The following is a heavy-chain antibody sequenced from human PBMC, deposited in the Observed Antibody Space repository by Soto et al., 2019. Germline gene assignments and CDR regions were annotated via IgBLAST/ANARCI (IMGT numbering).Heavy chain of an antibody. CDR1: GGTFSSYA. V-gene: IGHV1-69*01. J-gene: IGHJ4*02. CDR3: VRDNGEGELLGY. CDR2: TIPNFGTA. D-gene: IGHD1-26*01. Sequence: QVQLVQSGAEVKKPGSSVKVSCKASGGTFSSYAISWVRQAPGQGLELMGGTIPNFGTANYAQQFQGRVTITADESTSQASMGLSSLKTEETAVYYCVRDNGEGELLGYWGQGTLVTFSS.